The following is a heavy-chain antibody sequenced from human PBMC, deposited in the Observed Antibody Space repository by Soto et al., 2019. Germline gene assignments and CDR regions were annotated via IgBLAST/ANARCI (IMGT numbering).Heavy chain of an antibody. V-gene: IGHV4-4*07. D-gene: IGHD3-22*01. CDR1: GGSISSYY. Sequence: PXETLSLTCTVAGGSISSYYWSWIRQPAGKGLEWIGRIYTSGSTNYNPSLKSRVTMSVDTSKNQFSLKLSSVTAADTAVYYCARETGWDDSSGYYYPFDSWPQGNLVTVSS. CDR2: IYTSGST. J-gene: IGHJ4*02. CDR3: ARETGWDDSSGYYYPFDS.